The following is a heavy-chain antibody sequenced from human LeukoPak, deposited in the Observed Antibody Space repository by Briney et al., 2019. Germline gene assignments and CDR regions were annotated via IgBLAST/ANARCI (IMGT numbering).Heavy chain of an antibody. D-gene: IGHD3-10*01. J-gene: IGHJ4*02. Sequence: SETLSLTCTVSGGSISSNNYLWGWIRQPPGKGLEWIGRIYYTGSTSYTSYNPSLKSRVTMSVDTSKNQFSLRLSSVTAADTAVYYCARLTRHLGDLFEFDYWGQGTLVTVSS. CDR2: IYYTGSTSYT. CDR1: GGSISSNNYL. CDR3: ARLTRHLGDLFEFDY. V-gene: IGHV4-39*01.